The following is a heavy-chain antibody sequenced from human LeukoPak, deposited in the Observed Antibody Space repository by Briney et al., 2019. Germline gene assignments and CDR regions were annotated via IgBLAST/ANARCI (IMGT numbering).Heavy chain of an antibody. D-gene: IGHD3-10*01. Sequence: GGSLRLSCAASGFTFSSYSMNWVRQAPGKGLEWVSSISSSSSYIYYADSVKGRFTISRDNAKNSLYLQMNSLRAEDTAVYYCARDADYYGSGSYLGYWGQGTLVTVSS. CDR1: GFTFSSYS. CDR3: ARDADYYGSGSYLGY. V-gene: IGHV3-21*01. J-gene: IGHJ4*02. CDR2: ISSSSSYI.